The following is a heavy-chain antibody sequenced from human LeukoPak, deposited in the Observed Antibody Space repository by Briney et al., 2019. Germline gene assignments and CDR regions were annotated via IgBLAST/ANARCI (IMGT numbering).Heavy chain of an antibody. V-gene: IGHV3-23*01. CDR3: AKERSYYGPGYDAFDI. Sequence: GGSLRLSCAASGFTFSSYAMSWVRQAPGKGLEWVSAISGSGGSTYYADSVKGRFTISRDNSKNTLYLQMNSLRAEDTAVYYCAKERSYYGPGYDAFDIWGQGTKVTVSS. CDR1: GFTFSSYA. D-gene: IGHD3-10*01. CDR2: ISGSGGST. J-gene: IGHJ3*02.